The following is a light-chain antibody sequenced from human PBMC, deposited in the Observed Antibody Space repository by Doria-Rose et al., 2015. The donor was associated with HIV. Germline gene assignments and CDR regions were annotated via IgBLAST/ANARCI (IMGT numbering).Light chain of an antibody. CDR2: DGS. CDR1: QSFSSTY. V-gene: IGKV3-20*01. CDR3: HQYGTSWT. Sequence: TQSPGTLSLSPGERATLSCRASQSFSSTYLAWYQQRTGQAPSLLIYDGSTRATGIPDRLSASGSRTDFTLTINRLEPEDFALYYCHQYGTSWTFGQGSKVEI. J-gene: IGKJ1*01.